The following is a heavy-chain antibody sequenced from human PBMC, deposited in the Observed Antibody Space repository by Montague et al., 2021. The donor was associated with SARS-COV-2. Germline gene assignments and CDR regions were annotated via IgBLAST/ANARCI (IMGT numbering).Heavy chain of an antibody. Sequence: SETLSLTCTVSGYSISSGYYWGWFRQPPGKGLEWFGSIYHSGSTYYNPSLKSRVTISVDTSKNQFSLMLSSVTAADTAVYYCSRDDYTPGDYYYYYGMDVWGQGTTVTVAS. J-gene: IGHJ6*02. V-gene: IGHV4-38-2*02. CDR3: SRDDYTPGDYYYYYGMDV. D-gene: IGHD4-11*01. CDR2: IYHSGST. CDR1: GYSISSGYY.